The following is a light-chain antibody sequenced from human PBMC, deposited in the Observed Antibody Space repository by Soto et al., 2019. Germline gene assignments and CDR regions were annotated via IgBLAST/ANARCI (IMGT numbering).Light chain of an antibody. V-gene: IGLV2-23*01. Sequence: QSVLPQPASVSGSPGQSLTTSCSGTTSDVGGYNLVSWYQQHTAKAPKLLIYEGTQRPSGVSSRFSGSKSGNTASLTISGLQAEDEADYYCCSYASSSSYVFGTGTKV. CDR3: CSYASSSSYV. J-gene: IGLJ1*01. CDR1: TSDVGGYNL. CDR2: EGT.